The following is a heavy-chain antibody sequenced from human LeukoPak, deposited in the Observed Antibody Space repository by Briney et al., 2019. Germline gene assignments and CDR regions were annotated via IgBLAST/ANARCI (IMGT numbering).Heavy chain of an antibody. CDR3: ARDRGYSYGYTP. Sequence: GGSLRLSCAASGFTFSSYEMNWVRQAPGEGLEWVSYISSSGNTIYYADSVKGRFTISRDNAKNSLFLQMNSLRAEDTALYYCARDRGYSYGYTPWGQGTLVTVSS. D-gene: IGHD5-18*01. CDR2: ISSSGNTI. CDR1: GFTFSSYE. V-gene: IGHV3-48*03. J-gene: IGHJ5*02.